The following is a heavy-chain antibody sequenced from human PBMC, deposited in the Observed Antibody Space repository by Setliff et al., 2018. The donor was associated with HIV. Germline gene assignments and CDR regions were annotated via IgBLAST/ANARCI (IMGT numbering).Heavy chain of an antibody. CDR1: GGSISSGSFY. CDR2: IFAGGST. CDR3: ARHYYGSGSYYNPPPYYYYYMDV. Sequence: SETLSLTCTVSGGSISSGSFYWSWIRQPAGKGLEWIGRIFAGGSTNYNPSLKSRVTISVDTSKNQFSLKLSSVTAADTAVYYCARHYYGSGSYYNPPPYYYYYMDVWGKGTTVTVSS. V-gene: IGHV4-61*02. J-gene: IGHJ6*03. D-gene: IGHD3-10*01.